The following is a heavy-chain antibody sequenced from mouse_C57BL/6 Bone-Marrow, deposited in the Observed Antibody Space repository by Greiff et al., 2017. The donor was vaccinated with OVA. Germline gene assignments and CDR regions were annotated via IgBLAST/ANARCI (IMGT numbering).Heavy chain of an antibody. V-gene: IGHV1-69*01. Sequence: QVQLQQPGTELVKPGASVKLSCKASGYTFTSYWMHWVKQRPGQGLEWIGEIDPSDSYTNYNQKFKGKSTLTVDKSSSTAYMQLSSLTSEDSAVYYCARKDYYGSSWFAYWGQGTLVTVSA. D-gene: IGHD1-1*01. CDR2: IDPSDSYT. CDR3: ARKDYYGSSWFAY. J-gene: IGHJ3*01. CDR1: GYTFTSYW.